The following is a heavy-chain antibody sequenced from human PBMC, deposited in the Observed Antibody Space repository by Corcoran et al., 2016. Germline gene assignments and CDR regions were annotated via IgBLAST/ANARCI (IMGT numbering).Heavy chain of an antibody. CDR2: IKSKTDGGTT. CDR3: TTDPLSAVLRFLGIDY. CDR1: GFTFCNAW. D-gene: IGHD3-3*01. V-gene: IGHV3-15*01. Sequence: EVQLVESGGGLVKPGGSLRLSCAASGFTFCNAWMNWVRQAPGKGLEWVGRIKSKTDGGTTDYAAPVKGRFTISRDDSKNTLYLQMNSLKTEDTAVYYCTTDPLSAVLRFLGIDYWGQGTLVTVSS. J-gene: IGHJ4*02.